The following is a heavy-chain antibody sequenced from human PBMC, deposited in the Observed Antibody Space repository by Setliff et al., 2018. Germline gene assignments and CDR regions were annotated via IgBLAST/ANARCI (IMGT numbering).Heavy chain of an antibody. CDR3: ARSFSRREKFLLDY. V-gene: IGHV4-61*02. CDR1: GGSISSGSYY. J-gene: IGHJ4*02. CDR2: VYTSGTT. Sequence: SETLSLTCTVSGGSISSGSYYWSWIRQPAGKGLEWIGRVYTSGTTNYNPSLKSRVTMSIDTSKNQFSLKLNSVTAADMAVYYCARSFSRREKFLLDYWGQGALVTVSS.